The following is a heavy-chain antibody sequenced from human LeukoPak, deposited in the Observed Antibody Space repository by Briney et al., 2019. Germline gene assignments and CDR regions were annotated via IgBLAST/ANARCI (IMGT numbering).Heavy chain of an antibody. J-gene: IGHJ4*02. CDR1: GFTFSSYS. D-gene: IGHD2-8*02. V-gene: IGHV3-21*01. CDR2: ISSSSSYI. CDR3: ARAARTGGLGYYFDY. Sequence: GGSLRLSCAASGFTFSSYSMNWVRQAPGKGLEWVSSISSSSSYIYYADSVKGRFTISRDNDKNSLYLQMNSLRAEDTAVYYCARAARTGGLGYYFDYWGQGTLVTVSS.